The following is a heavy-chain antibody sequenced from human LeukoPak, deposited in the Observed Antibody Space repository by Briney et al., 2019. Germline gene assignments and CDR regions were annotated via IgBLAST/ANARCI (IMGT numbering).Heavy chain of an antibody. V-gene: IGHV3-30*02. CDR2: IRYDGNEK. CDR3: AKEEAEVGRPNFHS. J-gene: IGHJ4*02. CDR1: GFTFRSNA. Sequence: GGSLRLSCAASGFTFRSNAMHWVRQAPGKGLEWVTFIRYDGNEKYYADSVKGRFTVSRDNTKNTVHLQMNSLRADDTAVYYCAKEEAEVGRPNFHSWGQGTLVTVSS.